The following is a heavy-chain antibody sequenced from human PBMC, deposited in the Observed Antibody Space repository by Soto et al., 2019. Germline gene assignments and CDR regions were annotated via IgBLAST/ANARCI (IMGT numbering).Heavy chain of an antibody. D-gene: IGHD1-1*01. CDR1: GYGFTTYG. CDR2: ISAHNGNT. J-gene: IGHJ4*02. Sequence: QVHLVQSGAEVKKPGASVKVSCKGSGYGFTTYGITWVRQAPGQGLEWMAWISAHNGNTNYAQKLQGRVTVTRDTSTSTAYMELRSPRSDDTAVYYCARGRYGDYWGQGALVTLSS. V-gene: IGHV1-18*01. CDR3: ARGRYGDY.